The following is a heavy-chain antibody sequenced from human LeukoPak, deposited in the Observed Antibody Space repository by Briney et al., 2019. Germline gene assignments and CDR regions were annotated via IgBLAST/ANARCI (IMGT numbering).Heavy chain of an antibody. CDR3: ARVLGERDILTGYLNPYYYYYMDV. J-gene: IGHJ6*03. Sequence: PSETLSLTCSVSGVSISSGSNYWGCIRQPTGKTLEWIGSIYSSGNTYYNPSLKSRVIILVDTAKNHFSLKLSSVTAADTAVYYCARVLGERDILTGYLNPYYYYYMDVWGKGTTVTISS. CDR2: IYSSGNT. V-gene: IGHV4-39*07. CDR1: GVSISSGSNY. D-gene: IGHD3-9*01.